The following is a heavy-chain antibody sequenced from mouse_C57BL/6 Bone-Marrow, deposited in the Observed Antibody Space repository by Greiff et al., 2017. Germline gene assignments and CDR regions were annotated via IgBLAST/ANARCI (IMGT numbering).Heavy chain of an antibody. D-gene: IGHD1-1*01. CDR3: AREYYYGRREFDY. CDR1: GYTFTDYN. CDR2: INPNNGGT. Sequence: VQLQQSGPELVKPGASVKMSCKASGYTFTDYNMHWVKQSHGKSLEWLGYINPNNGGTSYNQKFKGKATLTVNKYSSTAYMELRSLTSADAAVYYCAREYYYGRREFDYWGQGTTLTVSS. V-gene: IGHV1-22*01. J-gene: IGHJ2*01.